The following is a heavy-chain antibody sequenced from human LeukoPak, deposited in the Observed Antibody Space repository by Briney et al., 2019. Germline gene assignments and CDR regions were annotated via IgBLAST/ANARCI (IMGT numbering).Heavy chain of an antibody. CDR1: GGSINGYY. CDR3: ARLTVVTSRGFDY. V-gene: IGHV4-59*01. CDR2: IYYSGGT. Sequence: SETLSLTCTVSGGSINGYYLSWIRQPPGKGLEWIGYIYYSGGTKYNPSLKSRVTMSVDTSKRQLSLHLTSVTAADTAVYYCARLTVVTSRGFDYWGQGTLVTVSS. D-gene: IGHD4-23*01. J-gene: IGHJ4*02.